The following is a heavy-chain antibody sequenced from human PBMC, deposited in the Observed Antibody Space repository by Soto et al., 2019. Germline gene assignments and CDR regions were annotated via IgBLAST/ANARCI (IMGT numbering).Heavy chain of an antibody. J-gene: IGHJ6*02. CDR3: ARVVTTMSYYYYYGMDV. CDR1: GGFIRSYY. CDR2: IYYTGSA. V-gene: IGHV4-59*01. D-gene: IGHD3-10*02. Sequence: QVQLQESGPGLVKPSETLSLTCSVSGGFIRSYYWSWIRQSPGKGLEWLGYIYYTGSANYNPSLRSRVNISVDTSKKRLPLKLSSVTAADTAVYYCARVVTTMSYYYYYGMDVWGQGTTVTVSS.